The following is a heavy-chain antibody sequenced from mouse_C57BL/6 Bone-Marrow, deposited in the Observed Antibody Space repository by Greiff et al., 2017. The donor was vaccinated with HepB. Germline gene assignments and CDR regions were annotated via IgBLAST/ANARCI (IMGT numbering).Heavy chain of an antibody. V-gene: IGHV1-69*01. Sequence: QVHVKQPGAELVMPGASVKLSCKASGYTFTSYWMHWVKQRPGQGLEWIGEIDPSDSYTNYNQKFKGKSTLTVDKSSSTAYMQLSSLTSEDSAVYYCARGEIYGSSPAWFAYWGQGTLVTVSA. CDR3: ARGEIYGSSPAWFAY. CDR1: GYTFTSYW. CDR2: IDPSDSYT. D-gene: IGHD1-1*01. J-gene: IGHJ3*01.